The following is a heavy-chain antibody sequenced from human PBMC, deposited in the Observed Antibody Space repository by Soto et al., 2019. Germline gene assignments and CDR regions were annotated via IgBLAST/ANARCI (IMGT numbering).Heavy chain of an antibody. CDR3: AIGRGYSYGLDP. D-gene: IGHD5-18*01. CDR1: GDSISSNNNY. J-gene: IGHJ5*02. V-gene: IGHV4-30-4*01. CDR2: ISYSVTT. Sequence: QVQLQESGPGLVKPSQTLSLTCTVSGDSISSNNNYWSWLRQPPGEGLEWIGFISYSVTTSYSPSLKGRVAISLDTSTNQFSLSLSSVTAADTAVYYCAIGRGYSYGLDPWGQGTLVTVSS.